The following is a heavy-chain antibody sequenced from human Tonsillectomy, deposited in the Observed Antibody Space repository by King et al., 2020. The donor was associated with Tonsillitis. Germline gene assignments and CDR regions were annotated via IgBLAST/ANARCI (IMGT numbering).Heavy chain of an antibody. CDR3: ARGFIAAAGT. CDR2: SDWNGGIT. Sequence: VQLVESGGGVVRPGGSLSLSCAASGFYFDDYGMSWVRQAPGKGLEWVSGSDWNGGITGFAYAVKGRFIISRDNAKNSLYLQMNSLRAEDTALYYCARGFIAAAGTWGQGTLVTVSS. CDR1: GFYFDDYG. D-gene: IGHD6-13*01. J-gene: IGHJ4*02. V-gene: IGHV3-20*04.